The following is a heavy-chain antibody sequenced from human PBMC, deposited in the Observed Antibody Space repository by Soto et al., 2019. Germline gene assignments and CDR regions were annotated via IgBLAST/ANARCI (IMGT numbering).Heavy chain of an antibody. Sequence: GGSLRLSCSASGFTFRNYAMHWVRQAPGKGLEYVSAIRSGGDKTYYADSVKGRFSISRDNSKNTVYLQMSSLRAEDTAVYYCVRNDYDSGGDYGLSDYWGQGTLVTVSS. V-gene: IGHV3-64D*06. CDR3: VRNDYDSGGDYGLSDY. CDR1: GFTFRNYA. J-gene: IGHJ4*02. D-gene: IGHD3-22*01. CDR2: IRSGGDKT.